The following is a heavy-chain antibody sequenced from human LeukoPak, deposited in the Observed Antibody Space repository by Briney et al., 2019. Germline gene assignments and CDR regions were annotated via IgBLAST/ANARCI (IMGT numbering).Heavy chain of an antibody. Sequence: GGSLRLSCAASGFTFSSYGMHWVRQAPGKGLEWVAVIWYDGSNKYYADSVKGRFTISRDNSKNTLYLQMNSLRAEDTAVYYCARDLNVVVVAATSDYWGQGTLVTVSS. CDR1: GFTFSSYG. CDR3: ARDLNVVVVAATSDY. V-gene: IGHV3-33*01. J-gene: IGHJ4*02. CDR2: IWYDGSNK. D-gene: IGHD2-15*01.